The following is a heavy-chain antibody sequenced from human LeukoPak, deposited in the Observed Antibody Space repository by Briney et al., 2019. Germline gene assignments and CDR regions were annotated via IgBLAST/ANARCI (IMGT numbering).Heavy chain of an antibody. CDR3: SRCEDY. CDR2: ISDDGGRI. V-gene: IGHV3-7*01. CDR1: GFTFSSYW. J-gene: IGHJ4*02. Sequence: GGSLRLSCAASGFTFSSYWMSWVRQAPGKGLEWVASISDDGGRIHYVDSVKGRFTIFRDNAKNSLYLQMNNLRAEDTAMYYCSRCEDYWGQGTLVSVSA.